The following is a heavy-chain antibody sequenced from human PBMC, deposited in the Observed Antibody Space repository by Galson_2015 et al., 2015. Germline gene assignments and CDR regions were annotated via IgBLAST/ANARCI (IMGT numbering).Heavy chain of an antibody. V-gene: IGHV4-39*07. CDR2: IYYSGST. D-gene: IGHD3-10*01. CDR3: ARDYLRGEWFGKSSFDY. Sequence: SETLSLTCTVSGGSISSSSYYWGWIRQPPGKGLEWIGSIYYSGSTYYNPSLKSRVTISVDTSKNQFSLKLSSVTAADTAVYYCARDYLRGEWFGKSSFDYWGQGTLVTVSS. J-gene: IGHJ4*02. CDR1: GGSISSSSYY.